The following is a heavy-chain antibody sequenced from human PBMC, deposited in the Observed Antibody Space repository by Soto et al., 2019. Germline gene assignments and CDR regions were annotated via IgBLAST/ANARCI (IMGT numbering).Heavy chain of an antibody. CDR1: GGSFSGYY. J-gene: IGHJ6*02. V-gene: IGHV4-34*01. CDR3: ARGSGLTGYYRNYYYGMDV. CDR2: INHSGCT. Sequence: KTSETLSLTCAVYGGSFSGYYWSWIRQPPGKGLEWIGEINHSGCTNYNPSLKSRVTISVDTSKNQFSLKLSSVTAADTAVYYCARGSGLTGYYRNYYYGMDVWGQGTTVTVSS. D-gene: IGHD3-9*01.